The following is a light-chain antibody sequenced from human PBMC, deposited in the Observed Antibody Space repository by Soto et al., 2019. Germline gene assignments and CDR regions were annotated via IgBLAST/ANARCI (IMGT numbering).Light chain of an antibody. V-gene: IGKV1-5*01. J-gene: IGKJ1*01. CDR2: DAS. Sequence: DIQMTQSPSTLSASVGDRVTITCRASQSISSWLAWYQQKPGKAPKLLIYDASSLESGAPSRFSGSGSGTDFTLSIGRLQPEDFATYYCQQTYSSPPGAFGQGTKVDI. CDR3: QQTYSSPPGA. CDR1: QSISSW.